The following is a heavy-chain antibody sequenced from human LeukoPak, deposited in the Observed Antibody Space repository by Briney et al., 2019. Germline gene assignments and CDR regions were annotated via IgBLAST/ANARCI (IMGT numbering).Heavy chain of an antibody. V-gene: IGHV3-23*01. CDR3: ANPRGSVAGLGGFDY. CDR1: GFTFSSYA. J-gene: IGHJ4*02. D-gene: IGHD6-19*01. CDR2: ISGSGGST. Sequence: GGSLRLSCAASGFTFSSYAMSWVRQAPGKGLEWVSAISGSGGSTYYADSVKGRFTISRDNSKNTLYLQMNSLRAEDTAVYYCANPRGSVAGLGGFDYWGQGTLVTVSS.